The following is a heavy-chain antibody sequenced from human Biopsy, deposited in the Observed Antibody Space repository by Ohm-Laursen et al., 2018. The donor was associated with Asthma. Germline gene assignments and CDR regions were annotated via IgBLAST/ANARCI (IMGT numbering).Heavy chain of an antibody. J-gene: IGHJ6*02. Sequence: ASVKVSCKTSGYTFNSAGITWVRQAPGQGLEWMGWLSVYNGNTKVAQKLQDRVTMITDTSTSTTYIELRSLRSADPAVYFCARAVDYSHYYGIDVWGQGTTVTVS. CDR1: GYTFNSAG. D-gene: IGHD3-10*01. CDR3: ARAVDYSHYYGIDV. V-gene: IGHV1-18*01. CDR2: LSVYNGNT.